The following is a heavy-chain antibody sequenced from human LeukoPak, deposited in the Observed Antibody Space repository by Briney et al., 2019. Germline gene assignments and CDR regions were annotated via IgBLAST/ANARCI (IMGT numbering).Heavy chain of an antibody. CDR3: ARGSITEDAFDI. CDR1: GGSISSYY. V-gene: IGHV4-4*07. J-gene: IGHJ3*02. CDR2: IYTSGST. Sequence: SETLSLTCTVSGGSISSYYWSWIRQPAGKGLEWIGRIYTSGSTNYNPSLRSRVIMSVDTSKNQFSLKPTSVTAADTAVYYCARGSITEDAFDIWGQGTMVTVSS. D-gene: IGHD3-3*01.